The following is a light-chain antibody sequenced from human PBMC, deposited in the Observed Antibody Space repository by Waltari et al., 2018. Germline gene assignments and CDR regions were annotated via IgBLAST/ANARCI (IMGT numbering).Light chain of an antibody. V-gene: IGKV2-28*01. CDR3: MQALQTVT. CDR2: LGS. Sequence: DIVRTQSPLSLPGTPGEPASISTSASQSLLHSNGYNYLDWYLQKPGQSPQLLIYLGSNRASGVPDRFSGSGSGTDFTLKISRVEAEDVGVYYCMQALQTVTFGQGTKVEIK. CDR1: QSLLHSNGYNY. J-gene: IGKJ1*01.